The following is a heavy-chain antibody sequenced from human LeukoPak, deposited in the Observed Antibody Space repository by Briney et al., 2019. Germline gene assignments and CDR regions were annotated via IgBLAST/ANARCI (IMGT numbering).Heavy chain of an antibody. CDR1: GGSISSGGYY. CDR3: ARGLSTYFSDAFDI. CDR2: IYYSGST. J-gene: IGHJ3*02. D-gene: IGHD3-3*02. Sequence: SETLSLTCTVSGGSISSGGYYWSWIRQHPGKGLEWIGYIYYSGSTYYNPSLKSRVTISVDTSKNQFSLKLSSVTAADTAVYYCARGLSTYFSDAFDIWGQGTMVTVSS. V-gene: IGHV4-31*03.